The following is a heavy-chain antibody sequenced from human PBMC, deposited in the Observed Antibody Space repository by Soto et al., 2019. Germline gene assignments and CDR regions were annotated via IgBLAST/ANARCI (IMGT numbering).Heavy chain of an antibody. CDR2: IYYSGST. CDR1: GGSISSYY. CDR3: ARVMNDKYNWFDP. Sequence: SETLSLTCTVSGGSISSYYWSWIRQPPGKGLEWIGYIYYSGSTNYNPSLKSRVTISVDTSKNQFSLKLSSVTAADTAVYYCARVMNDKYNWFDPWGQGTLVTVSS. D-gene: IGHD1-1*01. V-gene: IGHV4-59*01. J-gene: IGHJ5*02.